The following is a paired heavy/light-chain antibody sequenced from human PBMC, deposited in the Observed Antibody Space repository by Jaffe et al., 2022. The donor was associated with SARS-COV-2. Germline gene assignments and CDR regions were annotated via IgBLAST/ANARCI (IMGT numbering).Light chain of an antibody. J-gene: IGKJ4*01. V-gene: IGKV3-15*01. CDR3: QQYNNWPPLT. Sequence: EIVLTQSPATLSVSPGESATLSCRASQSVSTNLAWYQHKRGQAPRLLIFRASARATGVPARFSGSGSGTEFTLTITSLQSEDFAVYYCQQYNNWPPLTFGGGTQVEFK. CDR2: RAS. CDR1: QSVSTN.
Heavy chain of an antibody. CDR1: GFTFGDYY. CDR2: ISSGGTSI. CDR3: AREKDGDEEYYYYMDV. D-gene: IGHD7-27*01. V-gene: IGHV3-11*01. Sequence: QVQLVEYGGGLVKPGGSLRLSCAVSGFTFGDYYMSWIRQAPGKGLEWISYISSGGTSIYYADSVKGRFTISRDNAKNTLFLQMNSLRAEDTAIYYCAREKDGDEEYYYYMDVWGKGTTVTVSS. J-gene: IGHJ6*03.